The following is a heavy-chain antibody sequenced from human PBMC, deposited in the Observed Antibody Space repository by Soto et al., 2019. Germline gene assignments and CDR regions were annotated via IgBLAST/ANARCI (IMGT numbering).Heavy chain of an antibody. CDR1: GGSISSYY. V-gene: IGHV4-59*01. D-gene: IGHD3-10*01. CDR2: IYYSGST. J-gene: IGHJ3*02. CDR3: ATLITMVRGGGYAFDI. Sequence: KPSETLSLTCTVSGGSISSYYWSWIRQPPGKGLEWIGYIYYSGSTNYNPSLKSRVTISVDTSKNQFSLKLSSVTAADTAVYYCATLITMVRGGGYAFDIWGQGTMVTVSS.